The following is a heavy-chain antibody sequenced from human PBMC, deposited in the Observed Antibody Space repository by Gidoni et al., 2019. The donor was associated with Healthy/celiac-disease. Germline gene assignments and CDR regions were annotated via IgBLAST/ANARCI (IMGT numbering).Heavy chain of an antibody. CDR1: GGTFSSYA. CDR2: IIPILGIA. CDR3: ARAYGSGSYTLYYYYGMDV. V-gene: IGHV1-69*04. Sequence: QVQLVQSGAEVKKPGSSVKVPCKASGGTFSSYAISWVRQAPGQGLEWMGRIIPILGIANYAQKFQGRVTITADKSTSTAYMELSSLRSEDTAVYYCARAYGSGSYTLYYYYGMDVWGQGTTVTVSS. D-gene: IGHD3-10*01. J-gene: IGHJ6*02.